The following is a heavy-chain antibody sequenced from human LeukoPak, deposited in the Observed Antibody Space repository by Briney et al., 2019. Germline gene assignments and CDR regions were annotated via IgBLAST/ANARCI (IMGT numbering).Heavy chain of an antibody. CDR3: LAISGDSTGYYNDY. V-gene: IGHV4-34*03. Sequence: PSETLSLTCAVYGGSFSGYSWIWIRQPPGKGLEWIGEINHSGSTNYNPSLKSRVTISVDTSKNQFPLRLPSVTPADTAVYYCLAISGDSTGYYNDYWGQGSLVTVSS. D-gene: IGHD3-22*01. CDR2: INHSGST. J-gene: IGHJ4*02. CDR1: GGSFSGYS.